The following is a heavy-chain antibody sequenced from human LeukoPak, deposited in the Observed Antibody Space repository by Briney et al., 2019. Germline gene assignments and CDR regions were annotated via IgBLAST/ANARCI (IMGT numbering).Heavy chain of an antibody. V-gene: IGHV4-38-2*02. CDR1: GYSISSGYY. CDR2: IYHSGST. CDR3: ARDLSMADLGWFDP. J-gene: IGHJ5*02. Sequence: SETLSLTCTVSGYSISSGYYWGWILQPAGKGLEWIVSIYHSGSTYYNPSLKSRVTVSVDTSKNQFSLKLSSVTAADTAVYYCARDLSMADLGWFDPWGQGTLVTVSS. D-gene: IGHD2-8*01.